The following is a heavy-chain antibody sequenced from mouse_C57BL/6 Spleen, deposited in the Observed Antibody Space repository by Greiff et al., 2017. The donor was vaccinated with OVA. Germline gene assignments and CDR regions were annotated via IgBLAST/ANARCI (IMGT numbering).Heavy chain of an antibody. CDR1: GYTFTDYN. Sequence: VQLKQSGPELVKPGASVKMSCKASGYTFTDYNMHWVKQSHGKSLEWIGYINPNNGGTSYNQKFKGKATLTVNKSSSTAYMELRSLTSEDSAVYYCARPITTVVAPGAMDYWGQGTSVTVSS. CDR2: INPNNGGT. V-gene: IGHV1-22*01. CDR3: ARPITTVVAPGAMDY. J-gene: IGHJ4*01. D-gene: IGHD1-1*01.